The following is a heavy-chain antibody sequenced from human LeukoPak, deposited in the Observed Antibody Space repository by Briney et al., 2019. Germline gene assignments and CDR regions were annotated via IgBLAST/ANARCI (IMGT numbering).Heavy chain of an antibody. CDR1: GGSISSYY. CDR3: ARGGGIYGSGSLFDY. Sequence: SETLSLTCTVSGGSISSYYWSWIRQPPGKGLEWSGYIYYSGSTNYNPSLKSRVTISVDTSKNQFSLKLSSVTAADTAVYYCARGGGIYGSGSLFDYWGQGTLVTVSS. D-gene: IGHD3-10*01. V-gene: IGHV4-59*01. CDR2: IYYSGST. J-gene: IGHJ4*02.